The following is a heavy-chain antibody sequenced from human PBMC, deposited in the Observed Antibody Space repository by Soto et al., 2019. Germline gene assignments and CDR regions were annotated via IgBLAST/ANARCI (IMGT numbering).Heavy chain of an antibody. CDR3: AGAPYDEYQLLLDAFDI. J-gene: IGHJ3*02. Sequence: QVQLVQSGAEVKKPGASVKVSCKASGYTFTSYGISWVRQAPGQGLEWMGWISAYNGNTNYAQKLQGRVTMTTDTSTSTAYMELRSLRSDDTAVYYCAGAPYDEYQLLLDAFDIWGQGTMVTVSS. D-gene: IGHD2-2*01. CDR2: ISAYNGNT. V-gene: IGHV1-18*01. CDR1: GYTFTSYG.